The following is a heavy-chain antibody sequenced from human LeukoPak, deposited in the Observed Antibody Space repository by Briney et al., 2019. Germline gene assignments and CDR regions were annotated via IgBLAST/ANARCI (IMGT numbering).Heavy chain of an antibody. V-gene: IGHV3-30-3*01. D-gene: IGHD3-10*01. J-gene: IGHJ4*02. CDR3: AREGYYGSGSPPSLYFDY. Sequence: PGGSLGLSCAASGFTFRNYVIHWGRQAPGKGLERVAVTSSDLNVKLYADSVKGRFTISRDNSSSTLYLQMNSLRPEDTAIYYCAREGYYGSGSPPSLYFDYWGQGTLVTVSS. CDR1: GFTFRNYV. CDR2: TSSDLNVK.